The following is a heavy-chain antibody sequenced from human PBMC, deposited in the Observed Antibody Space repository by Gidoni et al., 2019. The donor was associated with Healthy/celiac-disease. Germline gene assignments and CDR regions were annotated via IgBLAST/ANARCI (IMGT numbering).Heavy chain of an antibody. J-gene: IGHJ6*02. D-gene: IGHD3-16*01. CDR3: AKKGDRPLVLRNYYGMDV. CDR2: ISGSGGST. V-gene: IGHV3-23*01. CDR1: GFTFSSYA. Sequence: EVQLFESGGGLVQPGGSLRLSCAASGFTFSSYAMSWVRQAPGKGLEWVSAISGSGGSTYYADSVKGRFTISRDNSKNTLYLQMNSLRAEDTAVYYCAKKGDRPLVLRNYYGMDVWGQGTTVTVSS.